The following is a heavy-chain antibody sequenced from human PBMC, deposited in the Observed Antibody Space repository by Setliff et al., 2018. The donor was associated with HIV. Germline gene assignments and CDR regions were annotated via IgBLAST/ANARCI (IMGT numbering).Heavy chain of an antibody. CDR3: VRGLGSPTYYFDY. V-gene: IGHV3-23*01. CDR2: ISGSGGST. J-gene: IGHJ4*02. D-gene: IGHD3-9*01. CDR1: GFTFSSYA. Sequence: GSLRLSCAASGFTFSSYAMSWVRQAPGKGLEWVSAISGSGGSTYYADSVKGRFTISRDNSKNTLYLQMNSLRAEDTAMYYCVRGLGSPTYYFDYWGQGTLVTVSS.